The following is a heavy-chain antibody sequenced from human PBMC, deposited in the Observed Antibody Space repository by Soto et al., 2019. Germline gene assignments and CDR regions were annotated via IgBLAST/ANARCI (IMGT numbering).Heavy chain of an antibody. Sequence: QVQLVQSGAEVKKSGASVKVSCKASGDIFTGYYFHWVRQAPGQGLEWVGWINPNSGGTNYAQTFQGRATITRDSSITTVYMELSSLRPDDTAVYYCARDGVAVAGSQNWLDTWGQGTLVTVSS. CDR2: INPNSGGT. CDR1: GDIFTGYY. CDR3: ARDGVAVAGSQNWLDT. V-gene: IGHV1-2*02. D-gene: IGHD6-19*01. J-gene: IGHJ5*02.